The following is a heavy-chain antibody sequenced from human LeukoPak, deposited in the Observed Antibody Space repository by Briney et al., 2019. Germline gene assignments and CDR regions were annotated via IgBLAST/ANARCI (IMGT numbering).Heavy chain of an antibody. D-gene: IGHD6-13*01. CDR1: GGSISSSSYY. CDR2: IYHSGST. V-gene: IGHV4-39*07. Sequence: SETLSLTCTVSGGSISSSSYYWGWIRQPPGKGLEWIGYIYHSGSTYYNPSLKSRVTISVDRSKNQFSLKLSSVTAADMAVYYCAARIAAADHFDYWGQGTLVTVSS. CDR3: AARIAAADHFDY. J-gene: IGHJ4*02.